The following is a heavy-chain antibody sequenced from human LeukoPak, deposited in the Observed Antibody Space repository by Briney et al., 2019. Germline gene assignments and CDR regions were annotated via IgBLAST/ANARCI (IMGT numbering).Heavy chain of an antibody. CDR2: INHSGST. D-gene: IGHD3-10*01. CDR1: GGSFSGYY. J-gene: IGHJ6*03. Sequence: SETLSLTCAVYGGSFSGYYWSWIRQPPGKGLEWIGEINHSGSTNYNPSLKSRVTISVDTSKNQFSLKLRSVTAADTAVYYCARHSTGEPNPYYMDVWGKGTTVTIPS. V-gene: IGHV4-34*01. CDR3: ARHSTGEPNPYYMDV.